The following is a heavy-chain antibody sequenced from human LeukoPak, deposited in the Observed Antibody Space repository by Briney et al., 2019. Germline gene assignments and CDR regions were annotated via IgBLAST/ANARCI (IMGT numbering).Heavy chain of an antibody. Sequence: PSQTLSLTCTVSGGSISSGGYYWSWIRQHPGKGLEWIGYIYYSGSTYYNPSLKSRVTISVDTSKNQFSPKLSSVTAADTAVYYCAGDRSDYDFWSGYFTTYGMDVWGQGTTVTVSS. CDR1: GGSISSGGYY. CDR2: IYYSGST. V-gene: IGHV4-31*03. CDR3: AGDRSDYDFWSGYFTTYGMDV. D-gene: IGHD3-3*01. J-gene: IGHJ6*02.